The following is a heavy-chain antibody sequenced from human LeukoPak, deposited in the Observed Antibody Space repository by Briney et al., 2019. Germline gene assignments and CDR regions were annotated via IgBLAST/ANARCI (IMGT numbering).Heavy chain of an antibody. D-gene: IGHD3-16*02. V-gene: IGHV1-18*01. J-gene: IGHJ5*02. CDR1: GYTFTSYG. Sequence: ASVKVSCKASGYTFTSYGISWVRQAPGQGLEWMGWISAYNGNTNYAQKLQGRVTMTTDTSTSTAYMELRSLRSDDTAVYYCARVGVHVWGSYRPTAFWFDPWGQGTLVTVSS. CDR2: ISAYNGNT. CDR3: ARVGVHVWGSYRPTAFWFDP.